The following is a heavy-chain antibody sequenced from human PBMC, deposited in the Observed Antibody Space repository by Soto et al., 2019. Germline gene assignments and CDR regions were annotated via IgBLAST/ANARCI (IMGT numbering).Heavy chain of an antibody. D-gene: IGHD3-22*01. V-gene: IGHV3-7*01. CDR3: TRDSYDSSGYYYDFFDY. J-gene: IGHJ4*02. CDR1: GFTFSSHW. CDR2: IKVDGSEK. Sequence: PGGSLRLSCAASGFTFSSHWMSWVRQAPGKGLEWVANIKVDGSEKYYVDSVRGRFSISRDNAKDSLYLQMNSLRAEDTAVYYCTRDSYDSSGYYYDFFDYWGQGTLVTVS.